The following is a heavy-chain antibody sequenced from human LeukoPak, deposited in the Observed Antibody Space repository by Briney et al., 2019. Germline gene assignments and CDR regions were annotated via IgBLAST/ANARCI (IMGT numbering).Heavy chain of an antibody. D-gene: IGHD3-10*01. Sequence: GSSVTVSCKASGGTFSSYAISWVRQAPGQGLEWMGGIIPIFGTANYAQKFQGRVTITADESTSTAYMELSSLRSEDTAVYYCARGGTGFANFDYWGQGTLVTVSS. J-gene: IGHJ4*02. V-gene: IGHV1-69*01. CDR2: IIPIFGTA. CDR1: GGTFSSYA. CDR3: ARGGTGFANFDY.